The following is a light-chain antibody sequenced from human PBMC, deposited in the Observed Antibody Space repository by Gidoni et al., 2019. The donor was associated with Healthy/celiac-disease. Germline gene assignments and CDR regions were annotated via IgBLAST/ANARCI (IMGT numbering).Light chain of an antibody. CDR3: MQATQFPYT. J-gene: IGKJ2*01. CDR2: EIS. Sequence: DIVITQTPLSSPVTLGQPASISCRSSQSLVRSDGNTYLSWLQQRPGQPPRLLIYEISNRFSGAPDRFSGSGAGTDFTLKISSVEAEDVGVYYCMQATQFPYTFGQGTKLEIK. V-gene: IGKV2-24*01. CDR1: QSLVRSDGNTY.